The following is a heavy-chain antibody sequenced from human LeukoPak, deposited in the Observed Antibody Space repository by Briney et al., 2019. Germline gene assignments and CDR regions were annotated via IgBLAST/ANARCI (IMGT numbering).Heavy chain of an antibody. CDR1: GGSISSSSYY. CDR2: IYYSGST. CDR3: ARGATVINY. D-gene: IGHD4-17*01. V-gene: IGHV4-39*07. Sequence: PSETLSLTCTVSGGSISSSSYYLGWIRQPPGKGLEWIGSIYYSGSTNYNPSLKSRVTMSVDTSKNQFSLKLSSVTAADTAVYYCARGATVINYWGQGTLVTVSS. J-gene: IGHJ4*02.